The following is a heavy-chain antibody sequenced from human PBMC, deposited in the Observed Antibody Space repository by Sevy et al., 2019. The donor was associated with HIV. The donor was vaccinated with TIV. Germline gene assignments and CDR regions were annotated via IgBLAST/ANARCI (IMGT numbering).Heavy chain of an antibody. D-gene: IGHD3-10*01. Sequence: SETLSLTCTVSGGSISSSSYYWDWIRQPPGKGLEWIGNIYYSGSTYYNPSLKSRVTISVDTSKNQFSLKLSSVTAADTAVYYCARLGRGEILYYFDYWGQGTLVTVSS. CDR1: GGSISSSSYY. J-gene: IGHJ4*02. V-gene: IGHV4-39*01. CDR2: IYYSGST. CDR3: ARLGRGEILYYFDY.